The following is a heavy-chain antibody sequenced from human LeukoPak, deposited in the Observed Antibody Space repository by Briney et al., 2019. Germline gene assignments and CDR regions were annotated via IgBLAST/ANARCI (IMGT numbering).Heavy chain of an antibody. V-gene: IGHV3-11*01. CDR1: GFTFTDYY. CDR3: VKNFDGSGPGH. J-gene: IGHJ4*02. Sequence: GGSLRLSCATSGFTFTDYYMSWVRQAPGKGLEWVSYISNTGRNTYDAESVKGRFTIPRDNARKSLYLQMNSLRVEDSDMYYCVKNFDGSGPGHWGQGTLVTVS. D-gene: IGHD2-15*01. CDR2: ISNTGRNT.